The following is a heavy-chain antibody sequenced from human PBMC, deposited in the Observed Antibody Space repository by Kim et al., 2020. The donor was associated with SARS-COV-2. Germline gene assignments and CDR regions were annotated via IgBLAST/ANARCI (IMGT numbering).Heavy chain of an antibody. CDR1: GFTFSSYG. J-gene: IGHJ4*02. CDR2: ISYDGSNK. Sequence: GGSLRLSCAASGFTFSSYGMNWVRQAPGKGLEWVAVISYDGSNKYYADSVKGRFTISRDNSKNTLYLQMNSLRAEDTAVYYCAKDGREGYKYFDYWGQG. D-gene: IGHD2-15*01. V-gene: IGHV3-30*18. CDR3: AKDGREGYKYFDY.